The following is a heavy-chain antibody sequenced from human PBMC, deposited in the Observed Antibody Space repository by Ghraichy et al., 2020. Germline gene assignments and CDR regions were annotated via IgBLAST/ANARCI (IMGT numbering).Heavy chain of an antibody. D-gene: IGHD2-2*02. Sequence: SETLSLTCTVSGGSISSGSYYWSWIRQPAGKGLEWIGRIYTSGSTNYNPSLKSRVTISVDTSKNQFSLKLSSVTAADTAVYYCARSALYWGSDPWGQGTLVTVSS. J-gene: IGHJ5*02. V-gene: IGHV4-61*02. CDR2: IYTSGST. CDR1: GGSISSGSYY. CDR3: ARSALYWGSDP.